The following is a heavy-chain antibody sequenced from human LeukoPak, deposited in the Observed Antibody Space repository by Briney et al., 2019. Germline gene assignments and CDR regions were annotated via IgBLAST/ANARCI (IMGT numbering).Heavy chain of an antibody. CDR3: AQRGVVIRVILVGFHKEASYFDS. J-gene: IGHJ4*02. CDR2: ISDSGGGT. Sequence: PGGSLRLSCAVSRITLSNYGMSCVREAPGKGGEWVAGISDSGGGTNYADSVKGRFTISRDNPKNTLYLQMNSLRAEDTAVYFCAQRGVVIRVILVGFHKEASYFDSWGQGALVTVSS. CDR1: RITLSNYG. D-gene: IGHD3-22*01. V-gene: IGHV3-23*01.